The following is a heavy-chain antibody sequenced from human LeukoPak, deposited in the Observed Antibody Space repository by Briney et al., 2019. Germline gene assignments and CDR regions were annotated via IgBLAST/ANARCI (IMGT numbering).Heavy chain of an antibody. D-gene: IGHD3-22*01. CDR2: ISGSGGST. CDR1: GFTFSSYA. V-gene: IGHV3-23*01. CDR3: AKEGADYDSSGYYYYFDY. Sequence: PGGSLRLSCAASGFTFSSYAMSWVRQAPGKGLEWVSAISGSGGSTYYADSVKGRFTISRDNSKNTLYLQVNSLRAEDTAVYYCAKEGADYDSSGYYYYFDYWGQGTLVTVSS. J-gene: IGHJ4*02.